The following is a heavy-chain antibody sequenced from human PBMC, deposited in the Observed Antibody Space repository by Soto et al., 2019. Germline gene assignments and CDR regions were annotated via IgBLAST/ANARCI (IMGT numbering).Heavy chain of an antibody. CDR3: ARYGYYYGMDV. D-gene: IGHD3-10*01. CDR1: GFTFSSYE. CDR2: IQQDGSEK. J-gene: IGHJ6*02. V-gene: IGHV3-7*03. Sequence: GGSLRLSCAASGFTFSSYEMHWVRQAPGKGLEWVANIQQDGSEKYYVDSVKGRFTISRGNAKNSLYLQMNSLRAEDTAVYYCARYGYYYGMDVWGQGTTVTVSS.